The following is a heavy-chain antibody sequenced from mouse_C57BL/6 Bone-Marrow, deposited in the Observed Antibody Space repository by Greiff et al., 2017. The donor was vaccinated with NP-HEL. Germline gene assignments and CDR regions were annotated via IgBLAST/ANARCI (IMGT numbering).Heavy chain of an antibody. D-gene: IGHD2-3*01. Sequence: QVQLQQSGAELVRPGASVTLSCKASGYTFTDYEMHWVKQTPVHGLEWIGAIDPETGGTAYNQKFKGKAILTADKSSSTAYMELRSLTSEDSAVYCCTRRRWLPAWFAYWGQGTLVTVSA. J-gene: IGHJ3*01. CDR2: IDPETGGT. CDR1: GYTFTDYE. V-gene: IGHV1-15*01. CDR3: TRRRWLPAWFAY.